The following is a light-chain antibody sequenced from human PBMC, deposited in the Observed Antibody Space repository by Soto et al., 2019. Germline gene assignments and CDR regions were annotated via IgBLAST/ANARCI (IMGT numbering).Light chain of an antibody. CDR3: SSYASSTAVV. CDR2: EVS. CDR1: TSDVGGYNY. J-gene: IGLJ3*02. V-gene: IGLV2-14*01. Sequence: QSGLTQPASVSGSPGQSITISCTRTTSDVGGYNYVSWYQQYPGEAPKLMISEVSNRPSGISNRFSGSKSGNTASLTISGLQAEDEAIYYCSSYASSTAVVFGGGTKLTVL.